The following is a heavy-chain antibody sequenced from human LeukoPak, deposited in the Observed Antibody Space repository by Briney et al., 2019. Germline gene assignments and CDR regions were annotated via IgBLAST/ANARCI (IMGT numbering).Heavy chain of an antibody. CDR3: ARGVVITRGAFDI. CDR2: INPNSGGT. J-gene: IGHJ3*02. D-gene: IGHD3-3*01. V-gene: IGHV1-2*02. CDR1: GYTFTGYY. Sequence: GASVKVSCKASGYTFTGYYMHWVRQAPGQGVEWMGWINPNSGGTNYAQKFQGRVTMTRDTSISTAYMELSRLRSDDTAVYYCARGVVITRGAFDIWGQGTMVTVSS.